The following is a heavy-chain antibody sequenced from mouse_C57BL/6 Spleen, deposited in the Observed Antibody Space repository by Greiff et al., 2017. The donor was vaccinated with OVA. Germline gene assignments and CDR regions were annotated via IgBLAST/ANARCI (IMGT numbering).Heavy chain of an antibody. CDR3: ARRYYGSSYDYFDV. CDR2: ICSGGST. Sequence: QVQLQQSGPGLVQPSQCLSITCTASGFSLTSYGVHWVRQAPGKGLEWLGVICSGGSTDYNADFIYSRSISKNNSESEIFFQLISLQADDSAIYYCARRYYGSSYDYFDVWGTGTTVTVSS. D-gene: IGHD1-1*01. V-gene: IGHV2-2*01. J-gene: IGHJ1*03. CDR1: GFSLTSYG.